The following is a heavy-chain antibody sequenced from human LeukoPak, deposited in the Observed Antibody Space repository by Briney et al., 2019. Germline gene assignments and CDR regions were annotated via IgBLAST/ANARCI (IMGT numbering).Heavy chain of an antibody. CDR1: GGTFSSYA. Sequence: ASVNVSCKASGGTFSSYAISWVRQAPGQGLEWMGIINPSGGSTSYAQKFQGRVTMTRDTSTSTVYMELSSLRSEDTAVYYCARDVGGVYYYWGQGTLVTVSS. D-gene: IGHD3-16*01. CDR2: INPSGGST. CDR3: ARDVGGVYYY. J-gene: IGHJ4*02. V-gene: IGHV1-46*01.